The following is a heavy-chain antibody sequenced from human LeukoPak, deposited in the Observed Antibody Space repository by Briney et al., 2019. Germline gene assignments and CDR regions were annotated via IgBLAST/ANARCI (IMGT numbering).Heavy chain of an antibody. CDR3: ARDRVSGVGFGELPPDYYGMDV. CDR2: IYYSGST. J-gene: IGHJ6*02. CDR1: GGSISSYY. Sequence: SETLSLTCTVSGGSISSYYWSWIRQPPGKGLEWIGYIYYSGSTNYNPSLKSRVTISVDTPKNQFSLKLSSVTAADTAVYYCARDRVSGVGFGELPPDYYGMDVWGQGTTVTVSS. D-gene: IGHD3-10*01. V-gene: IGHV4-59*01.